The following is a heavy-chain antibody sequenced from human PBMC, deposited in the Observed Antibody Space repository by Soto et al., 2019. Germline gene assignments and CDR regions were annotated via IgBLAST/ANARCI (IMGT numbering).Heavy chain of an antibody. CDR3: AKDGDIVVVVAAQFDY. CDR2: ISGSGGNT. V-gene: IGHV3-23*01. J-gene: IGHJ4*02. D-gene: IGHD2-15*01. Sequence: GGSLRLSCAASGFTFSSYAMSWVRQAPGKGLEWVSAISGSGGNTYYADSVKGRFTISRDNSKNTLYLQMNSLRAEDTAVYYCAKDGDIVVVVAAQFDYWGQGTLVTVSS. CDR1: GFTFSSYA.